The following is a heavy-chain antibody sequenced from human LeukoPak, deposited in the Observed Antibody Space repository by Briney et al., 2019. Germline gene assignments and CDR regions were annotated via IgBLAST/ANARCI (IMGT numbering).Heavy chain of an antibody. V-gene: IGHV3-23*01. D-gene: IGHD2-15*01. CDR3: AKGSFRWERLGYFDY. Sequence: GGSLRLSCAASGFTFSSYAMSWVRQAPGKGLEWVSAISGSGGSTYYADSVKGRFTISRDNSKNTLYLQMNSLRAEDTAVYYCAKGSFRWERLGYFDYWGQGTLVTVSS. CDR2: ISGSGGST. J-gene: IGHJ4*02. CDR1: GFTFSSYA.